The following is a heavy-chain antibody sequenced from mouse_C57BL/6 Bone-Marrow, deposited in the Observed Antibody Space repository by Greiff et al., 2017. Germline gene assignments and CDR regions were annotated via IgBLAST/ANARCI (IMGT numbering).Heavy chain of an antibody. Sequence: EVQLQQSGAELVRPGASVKLSCTASGFNIKDDYMHWVKQRPEQGLEWIGWIDPENGDTEYASKFQGKATITADTSSNTTYLQLSSLTSEDTAVYYCTAGSSYAIDYWGQGTSVTVSS. CDR2: IDPENGDT. CDR1: GFNIKDDY. J-gene: IGHJ4*01. V-gene: IGHV14-4*01. D-gene: IGHD1-1*01. CDR3: TAGSSYAIDY.